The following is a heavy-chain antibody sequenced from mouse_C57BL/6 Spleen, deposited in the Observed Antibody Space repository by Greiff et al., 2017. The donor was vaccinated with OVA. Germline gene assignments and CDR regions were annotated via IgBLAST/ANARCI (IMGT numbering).Heavy chain of an antibody. J-gene: IGHJ3*01. CDR1: GYTFTDYE. CDR2: IDPETGGT. CDR3: TRWLLRAY. Sequence: VQGVESGAELVRPGASVTLSCKASGYTFTDYEMHWVKQTPVHGLEWIGAIDPETGGTAYNQKFKGKAILTADKSSSTAYMELRSLTSEDSAVYYCTRWLLRAYWGQGTLVTVSA. D-gene: IGHD2-3*01. V-gene: IGHV1-15*01.